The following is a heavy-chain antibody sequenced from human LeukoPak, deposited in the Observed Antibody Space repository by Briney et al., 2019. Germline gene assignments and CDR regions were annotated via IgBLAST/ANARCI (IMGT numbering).Heavy chain of an antibody. V-gene: IGHV4-4*07. CDR2: IYTSGTT. CDR1: GGSISSYY. D-gene: IGHD3-9*01. CDR3: ARQNHDIGTNWFDP. Sequence: SESLSLTCTVSGGSISSYYWSWIRQPAGKGLEWIGRIYTSGTTNYNPSLKSRVTMSVDTSKNQFSLKLSSVTAAGTAVYYCARQNHDIGTNWFDPWGQGTLVTVSS. J-gene: IGHJ5*02.